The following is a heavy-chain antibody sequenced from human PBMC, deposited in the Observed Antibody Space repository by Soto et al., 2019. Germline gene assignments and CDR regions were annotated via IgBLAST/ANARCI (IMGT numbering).Heavy chain of an antibody. J-gene: IGHJ6*02. CDR3: ARDGPWSVYYYGMDV. CDR1: GGSISSGGYY. D-gene: IGHD3-3*01. CDR2: IYYSGST. V-gene: IGHV4-31*03. Sequence: PPETLSLTCTVSGGSISSGGYYWSWIRQHPGKGLEWIGYIYYSGSTYYNPSLKSRVTISVDTSKNQFSLKLSSVTAADTAVYYCARDGPWSVYYYGMDVWGQGTTVTVSS.